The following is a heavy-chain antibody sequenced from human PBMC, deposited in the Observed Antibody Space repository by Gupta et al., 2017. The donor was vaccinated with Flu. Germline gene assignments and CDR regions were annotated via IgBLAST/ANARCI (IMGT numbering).Heavy chain of an antibody. V-gene: IGHV3-48*01. J-gene: IGHJ4*02. Sequence: RQAPGKGLEWVSYISSSSSTIYYADSGKGRFTISRDNAKNSLYLQMNSLRAEDTAVYYCARRLQIAARRVFDYWGQGTLVTVSS. CDR3: ARRLQIAARRVFDY. D-gene: IGHD6-6*01. CDR2: ISSSSSTI.